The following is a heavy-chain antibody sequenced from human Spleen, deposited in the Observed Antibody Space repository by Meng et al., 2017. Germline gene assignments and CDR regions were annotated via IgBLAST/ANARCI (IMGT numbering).Heavy chain of an antibody. D-gene: IGHD6-19*01. Sequence: GESLKISCAASGFTFSDSDVHWVRQALGKGLEWIGRIQTKNNNYATAYAASLNGRFTISRHDSGNTAFLQMNSLGIEDTALYYCTVYRSGHIWGQGTLVTVSS. V-gene: IGHV3-73*01. CDR2: IQTKNNNYAT. CDR3: TVYRSGHI. CDR1: GFTFSDSD. J-gene: IGHJ4*01.